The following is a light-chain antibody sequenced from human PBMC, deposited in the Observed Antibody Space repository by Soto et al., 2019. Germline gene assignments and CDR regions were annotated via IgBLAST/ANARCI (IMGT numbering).Light chain of an antibody. V-gene: IGKV1-5*02. CDR2: DAS. Sequence: DIHMTQSPSMEPSSVGPRVSIICRASQSISNWLAWYQQKPGKAPNLLIYDASSLQSGVPSRFSGSGFGTEFTLTISSLQPGDFATYYCQQYSSRSTFGQGTKVDIK. J-gene: IGKJ1*01. CDR3: QQYSSRST. CDR1: QSISNW.